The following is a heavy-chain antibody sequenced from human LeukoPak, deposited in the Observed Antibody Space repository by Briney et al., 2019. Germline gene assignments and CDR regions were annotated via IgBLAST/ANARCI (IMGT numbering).Heavy chain of an antibody. CDR3: ARGFLFRPRYNWFDP. CDR2: IYYSGST. CDR1: GGSISSYY. D-gene: IGHD2/OR15-2a*01. V-gene: IGHV4-59*12. Sequence: SETLSLTCTVSGGSISSYYWSWIRQPPGKGLEWIGYIYYSGSTNYNPSLKSRVTISVDTSKNQFSLKLSSVTAADTAVYYCARGFLFRPRYNWFDPWGQGTLVTVSS. J-gene: IGHJ5*02.